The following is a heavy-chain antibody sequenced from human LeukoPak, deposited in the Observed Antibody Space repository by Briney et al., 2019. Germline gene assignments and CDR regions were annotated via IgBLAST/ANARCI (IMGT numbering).Heavy chain of an antibody. CDR3: AKDGNVRGAFDY. D-gene: IGHD3-10*01. J-gene: IGHJ4*02. V-gene: IGHV3-23*01. CDR2: ISASGGST. Sequence: GGSLRLSCAASGFTFSSSAMSWVRQVPGKGLEWVSGISASGGSTSYADSVRGRFTISRDNSKNTLYLQMNSLRAEDTAVYYCAKDGNVRGAFDYWGQGTLVTVSS. CDR1: GFTFSSSA.